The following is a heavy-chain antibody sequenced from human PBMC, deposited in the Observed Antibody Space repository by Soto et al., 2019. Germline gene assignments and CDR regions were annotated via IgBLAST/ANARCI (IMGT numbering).Heavy chain of an antibody. V-gene: IGHV3-30*18. CDR1: GFTFSAYA. CDR3: AKRDSTGTRPGPFDP. J-gene: IGHJ5*02. D-gene: IGHD6-6*01. Sequence: QVQLVESGGGVVQPGSSLRLSCAASGFTFSAYAMHWVRQAPGKGLEWVAIISYGGTNKFYADSVKGRFTISRDNSKNTLYLQMTSLTAEDTALYYCAKRDSTGTRPGPFDPWGQGTLVTVSS. CDR2: ISYGGTNK.